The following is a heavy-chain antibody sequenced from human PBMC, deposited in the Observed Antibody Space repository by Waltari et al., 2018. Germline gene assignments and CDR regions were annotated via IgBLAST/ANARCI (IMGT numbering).Heavy chain of an antibody. J-gene: IGHJ3*01. CDR3: RVYSHGPFDV. CDR2: INKDGTDK. V-gene: IGHV3-7*01. Sequence: EVQLVDSGGGLVQPGESLRLSCATSGFTFTDYWWSWLRQAPGQGPEWVATINKDGTDKYYVDSVEGRFTISRDNAKNSLYLQMNSLRAEDTALYYCRVYSHGPFDVWGQGTMVTVSS. D-gene: IGHD5-18*01. CDR1: GFTFTDYW.